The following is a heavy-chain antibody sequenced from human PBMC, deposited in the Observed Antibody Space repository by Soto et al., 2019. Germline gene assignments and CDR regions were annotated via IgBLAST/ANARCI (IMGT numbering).Heavy chain of an antibody. CDR2: IHDSGST. J-gene: IGHJ4*02. D-gene: IGHD6-19*01. Sequence: QVELQESGPGLVKPSQTLSLTCTVSGGSISSSVYYWSWIRQHPGKGLEWIGYIHDSGSTYYNPSLKSRVTISVDTSKNQLSLKLTSVTAADTAVYYCASQATGWYPDYWGQGTLVTVSS. CDR1: GGSISSSVYY. V-gene: IGHV4-31*03. CDR3: ASQATGWYPDY.